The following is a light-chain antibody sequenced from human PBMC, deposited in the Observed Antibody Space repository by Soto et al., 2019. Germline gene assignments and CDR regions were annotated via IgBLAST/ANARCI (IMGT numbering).Light chain of an antibody. J-gene: IGKJ5*01. CDR1: QSISSY. Sequence: DIQMTQSPSSLSASVGDRVTSTCRASQSISSYLNWYQQKPGKAPKLLIYAASSLQSGVPSRFSGSGSGTDFTLTISSLQPEDFATYYCQQSYSTLPITFGQGTQLEIK. CDR2: AAS. CDR3: QQSYSTLPIT. V-gene: IGKV1-39*01.